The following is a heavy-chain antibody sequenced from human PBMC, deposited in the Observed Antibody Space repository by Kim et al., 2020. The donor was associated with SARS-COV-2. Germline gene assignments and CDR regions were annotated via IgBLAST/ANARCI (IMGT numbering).Heavy chain of an antibody. Sequence: GGSLRLSCAASGFTFSSYSMNWVRQAPGKGLEWVSSISSSSSYIYYADSVKGRFTISRDNAKNSLYLQMNSLRAEDTAVYYCARVVVVPAARGVGAFDIWGQGTMVTVSS. V-gene: IGHV3-21*01. J-gene: IGHJ3*02. CDR2: ISSSSSYI. CDR1: GFTFSSYS. D-gene: IGHD2-2*01. CDR3: ARVVVVPAARGVGAFDI.